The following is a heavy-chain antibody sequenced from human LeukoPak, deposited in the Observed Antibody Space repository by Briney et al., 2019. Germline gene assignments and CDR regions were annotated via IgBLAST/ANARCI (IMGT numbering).Heavy chain of an antibody. J-gene: IGHJ4*02. CDR2: ISYDGSNK. CDR1: GFTFSSYA. Sequence: GGSLRLSCAASGFTFSSYAMHWVRQAPGKGLEWVAVISYDGSNKYYADSVEGRFTISRDNSKNTLYLQMNSLRAEDTAVYYCARNYGGSSGYLDYWGQGTLVTVSS. V-gene: IGHV3-30*04. CDR3: ARNYGGSSGYLDY. D-gene: IGHD3-22*01.